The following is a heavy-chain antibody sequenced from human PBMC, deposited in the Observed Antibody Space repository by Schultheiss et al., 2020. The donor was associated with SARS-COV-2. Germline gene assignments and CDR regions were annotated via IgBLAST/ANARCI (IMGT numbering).Heavy chain of an antibody. J-gene: IGHJ6*02. D-gene: IGHD3-22*01. CDR1: GGSFSGYY. CDR3: TTYYVVVITSYYYGMDV. V-gene: IGHV4-34*10. Sequence: SETLSLTCDVYGGSFSGYYWSWIRQPPGKGLEWIGSIYHSGSTYYNPSLKSRVTMSVDTSKNQFSLKLSSVTAADTAVYYCTTYYVVVITSYYYGMDVWGQGTTVTVSS. CDR2: IYHSGST.